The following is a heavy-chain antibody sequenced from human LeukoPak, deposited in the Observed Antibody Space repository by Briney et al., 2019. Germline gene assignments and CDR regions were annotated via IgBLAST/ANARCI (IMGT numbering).Heavy chain of an antibody. CDR1: GDSVSSNSAA. D-gene: IGHD3-10*01. J-gene: IGHJ5*02. CDR3: ARDPNLWFGEPLDWFDP. Sequence: SQTLSLTCAISGDSVSSNSAAWNWIRQSPSRGLEWLGRTYYRSKWYNDYAVSVKSRITINPDTSKNQFSLQLNSVTPEDTAVYYCARDPNLWFGEPLDWFDPWGQGTLVTVSS. CDR2: TYYRSKWYN. V-gene: IGHV6-1*01.